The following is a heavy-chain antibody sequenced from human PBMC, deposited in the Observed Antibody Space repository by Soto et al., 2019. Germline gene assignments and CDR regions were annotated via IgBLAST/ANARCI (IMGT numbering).Heavy chain of an antibody. Sequence: QVKLVESGGGVVQPGTSLRLSCTASGFDFSNSGIHWVRQTPGKGLEWVALISFDGDKYYEDSVKGRFTISRDNPTNTVYLQMNRLRPEDTGVYYCARDYARGWCQFWGQGTLVTVSS. CDR1: GFDFSNSG. CDR3: ARDYARGWCQF. D-gene: IGHD2-8*02. CDR2: ISFDGDK. V-gene: IGHV3-30*03. J-gene: IGHJ4*02.